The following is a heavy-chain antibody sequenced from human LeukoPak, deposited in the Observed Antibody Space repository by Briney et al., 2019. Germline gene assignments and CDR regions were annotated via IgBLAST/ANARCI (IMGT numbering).Heavy chain of an antibody. CDR3: ARLRSPVTILYYFDY. Sequence: SETLSLTCTVSGGSISSSTYCWGWIRQPPGKGLEWLGSFYCSGSTYYNPSLKSRVTISVDTSKNQFSLELSSVTAADTAVYYCARLRSPVTILYYFDYWGQGTLVTVSS. V-gene: IGHV4-39*01. CDR1: GGSISSSTYC. J-gene: IGHJ4*02. CDR2: FYCSGST. D-gene: IGHD4-17*01.